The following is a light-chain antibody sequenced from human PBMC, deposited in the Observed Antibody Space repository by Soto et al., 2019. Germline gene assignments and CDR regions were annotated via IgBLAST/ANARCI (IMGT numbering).Light chain of an antibody. CDR2: DAS. Sequence: DIQMTHSPSTLSASVGDIVTITCRSSQSISSWLAWYQQKPGKAPKVLIYDASSLQSGVPSRFSGSGSGTEFTLTTSSLQPDDFEAYYCQQYNSDLWTFGQGTKVDIK. CDR1: QSISSW. J-gene: IGKJ1*01. V-gene: IGKV1-5*01. CDR3: QQYNSDLWT.